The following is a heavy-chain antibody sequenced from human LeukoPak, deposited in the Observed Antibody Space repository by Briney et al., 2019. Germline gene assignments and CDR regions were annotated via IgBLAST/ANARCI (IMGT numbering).Heavy chain of an antibody. CDR2: INQSGST. Sequence: SETLSLTCAVSGGSMRNYYWSWIRQPPGKGLEWIGEINQSGSTNYNPSLKSRVTISVDTSKNQFSLKLTSVTAADTAVYYCARERPLAVVPAATTLHVLDLDVWGQGTTVTVSS. CDR3: ARERPLAVVPAATTLHVLDLDV. CDR1: GGSMRNYY. J-gene: IGHJ6*02. D-gene: IGHD2-2*01. V-gene: IGHV4-34*01.